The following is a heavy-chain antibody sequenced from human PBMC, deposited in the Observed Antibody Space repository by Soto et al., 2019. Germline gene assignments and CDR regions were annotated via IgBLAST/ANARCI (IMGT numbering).Heavy chain of an antibody. J-gene: IGHJ4*02. CDR3: AQDGFDLSGSFNAY. D-gene: IGHD5-12*01. V-gene: IGHV3-23*01. CDR1: GFTFSSYA. Sequence: GGSLRLSCAASGFTFSSYAMSWVRQAPGKGLEWVSAISGSGGSTYYADSVKGRFTISRDNSKNTLYLQMNSLRAEDTAVYYCAQDGFDLSGSFNAYWGQGTLVTVSS. CDR2: ISGSGGST.